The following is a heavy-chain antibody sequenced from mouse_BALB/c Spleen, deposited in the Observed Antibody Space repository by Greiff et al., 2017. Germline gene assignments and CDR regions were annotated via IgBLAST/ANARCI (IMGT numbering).Heavy chain of an antibody. J-gene: IGHJ3*01. CDR1: GYTFTSYT. CDR2: INPSSGYT. D-gene: IGHD2-4*01. Sequence: QVQLQQSGAELARPGASVKMSCKASGYTFTSYTMHWVKQRPGQGLEWIGYINPSSGYTNYNQKFKDKATLTADKSSSTAYMQLSSLTSEDSAVYYCARSHYYDYDGFAYWGQGTLVTVSA. V-gene: IGHV1-4*01. CDR3: ARSHYYDYDGFAY.